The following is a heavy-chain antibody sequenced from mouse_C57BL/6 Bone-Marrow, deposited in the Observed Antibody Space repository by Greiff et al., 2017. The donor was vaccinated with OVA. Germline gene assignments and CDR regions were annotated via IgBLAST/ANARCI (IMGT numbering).Heavy chain of an antibody. CDR3: ARSRVYYGSSPLDY. J-gene: IGHJ2*01. V-gene: IGHV1-64*01. Sequence: QVQLKQPGPELVKPGASVKLSCKASGYTFTSYWMHWVKQRPGQGLEWIGMIHPNSGSTNYNEKFKSKATLTVDKSSSTAYMQLSSLTSEDSAVYYCARSRVYYGSSPLDYWGQGTTLTVSS. D-gene: IGHD1-1*01. CDR2: IHPNSGST. CDR1: GYTFTSYW.